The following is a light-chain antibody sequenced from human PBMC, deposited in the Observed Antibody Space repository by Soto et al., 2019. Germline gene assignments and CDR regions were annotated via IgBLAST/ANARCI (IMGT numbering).Light chain of an antibody. CDR2: ANN. CDR1: NSNIGSNA. CDR3: AAWDDSLNGV. Sequence: QSVLTQPPSASGTPGQRVTISCSGSNSNIGSNAVNWYQQLPGTAPKLLIYANNQRPTGVPDRFSGSKSGTSASLAISGLQSDDEADYYCAAWDDSLNGVFGGGTKQTVL. V-gene: IGLV1-44*01. J-gene: IGLJ3*02.